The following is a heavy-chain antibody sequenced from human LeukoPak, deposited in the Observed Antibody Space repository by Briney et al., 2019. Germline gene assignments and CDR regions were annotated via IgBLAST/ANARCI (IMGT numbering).Heavy chain of an antibody. CDR2: ISSSSSYI. D-gene: IGHD2-8*01. V-gene: IGHV3-21*04. Sequence: GGSLRLSCAASGFTFSSYSMNWVRQAPGKGLEWVSSISSSSSYIYYADSVKGRFTISRDNAKNSLYLQMNSLRAEDTALYYCAKDQMAGGDYFDYWGQGTLVTVSS. CDR1: GFTFSSYS. J-gene: IGHJ4*02. CDR3: AKDQMAGGDYFDY.